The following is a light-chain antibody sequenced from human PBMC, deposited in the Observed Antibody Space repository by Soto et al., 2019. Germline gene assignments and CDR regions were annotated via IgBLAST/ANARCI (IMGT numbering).Light chain of an antibody. CDR2: AAS. CDR1: QGISSS. V-gene: IGKV1-9*01. J-gene: IGKJ5*01. CDR3: QKLDNFPLT. Sequence: DIQLTQSPSFLSAFLVDRFTITCRASQGISSSLAWYQQKPGEALKLLIYAASTLQSGVPPRFSGSGSGTEFTLTISSLQPEDFASYYCQKLDNFPLTFGQGTRLEI.